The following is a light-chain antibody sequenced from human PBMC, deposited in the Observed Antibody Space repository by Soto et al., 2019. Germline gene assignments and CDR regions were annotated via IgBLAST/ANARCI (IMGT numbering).Light chain of an antibody. CDR3: CSYAGSSTFPYV. J-gene: IGLJ1*01. CDR1: SSDVGSYNL. Sequence: QSVLTQPASVSGSPGQSITISCTGTSSDVGSYNLVSWYQQHPGKAPKLMIYEVSKRPSGVSNRFSGSKSGNTASLTISGLLAEDEADYYCCSYAGSSTFPYVFGTGTKVTVL. CDR2: EVS. V-gene: IGLV2-23*02.